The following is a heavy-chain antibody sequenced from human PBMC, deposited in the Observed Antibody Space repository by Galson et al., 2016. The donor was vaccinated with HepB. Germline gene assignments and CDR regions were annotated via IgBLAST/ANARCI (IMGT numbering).Heavy chain of an antibody. V-gene: IGHV3-53*01. D-gene: IGHD6-6*01. CDR3: AREGGWEYSRTSRGSPYYYYGMDV. Sequence: SLRLSCAASGFTVSSNYMSWVRQAPGKGLEWVSVIYSGGRTYYADSVKGRFPVSTDNSKNTLYLQMNILIAEDTAVYYCAREGGWEYSRTSRGSPYYYYGMDVWGKGTAVTVSS. J-gene: IGHJ6*04. CDR2: IYSGGRT. CDR1: GFTVSSNY.